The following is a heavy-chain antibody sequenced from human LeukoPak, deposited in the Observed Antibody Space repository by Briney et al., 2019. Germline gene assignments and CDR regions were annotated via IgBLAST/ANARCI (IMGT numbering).Heavy chain of an antibody. CDR1: GYTFTSYD. D-gene: IGHD3-10*01. CDR3: ARGGDYDGSGSYYYYYYYGMDV. CDR2: MNPNSGNT. J-gene: IGHJ6*02. V-gene: IGHV1-8*01. Sequence: ASVKVSCKASGYTFTSYDINWVRQATGQGLEWMGWMNPNSGNTGYAQKFQGRVTMTRNTSISTAYMELSSLRSEDTAVYYCARGGDYDGSGSYYYYYYYGMDVWGQGTTVTVSS.